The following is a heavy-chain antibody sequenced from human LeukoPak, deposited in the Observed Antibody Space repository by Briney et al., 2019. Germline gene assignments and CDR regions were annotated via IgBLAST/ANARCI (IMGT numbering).Heavy chain of an antibody. J-gene: IGHJ4*02. D-gene: IGHD3-3*01. Sequence: PSQTLSLTXTVSGGSISSGSYYWSWIRQPAGKGLEWIGRIYTSGSTNYNPSLKSRVTISIDTSKNQFSLKLSSVTAADTAVYYCAIITLDFWSGYFDYWGRGTLVTVSS. CDR3: AIITLDFWSGYFDY. V-gene: IGHV4-61*02. CDR2: IYTSGST. CDR1: GGSISSGSYY.